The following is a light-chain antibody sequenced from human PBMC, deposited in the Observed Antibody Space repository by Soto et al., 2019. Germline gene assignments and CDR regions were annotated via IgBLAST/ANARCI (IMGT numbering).Light chain of an antibody. Sequence: EIVLTQSPATLSLSPGEGATLSCRASQSVGSLLAWYQQKPGQAPRLDIYDASNKAPGIPARFSGSGSGTDFTLTISSLAPEDFAVYYCQQRSNWPITFAQGTRLEIK. J-gene: IGKJ5*01. CDR2: DAS. CDR3: QQRSNWPIT. CDR1: QSVGSL. V-gene: IGKV3-11*01.